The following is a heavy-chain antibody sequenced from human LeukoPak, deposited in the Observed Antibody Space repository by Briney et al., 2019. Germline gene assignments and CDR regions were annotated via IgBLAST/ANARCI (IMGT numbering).Heavy chain of an antibody. V-gene: IGHV1-2*02. CDR1: GYTLTGYY. CDR3: ARDRNSGSSLDI. CDR2: IYPYSGDT. Sequence: ASAKVSCKAAGYTLTGYYIHWVRQAPGQRLVGMGWIYPYSGDTNYAQNFQGRVTMTRDTSISTAYMELSSLKSDDTAVYYCARDRNSGSSLDIWGQGTMLTVSS. D-gene: IGHD6-6*01. J-gene: IGHJ3*02.